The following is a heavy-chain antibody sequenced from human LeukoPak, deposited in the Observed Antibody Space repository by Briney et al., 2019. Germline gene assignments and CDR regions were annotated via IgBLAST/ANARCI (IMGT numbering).Heavy chain of an antibody. CDR3: ARQRLFLEWLGDFDYYGMDV. CDR2: IYPGDSDT. CDR1: GYSFTSYW. J-gene: IGHJ6*02. D-gene: IGHD3-3*01. Sequence: GESLKISCKGSGYSFTSYWIGWVRQMPGKGLEWMGIIYPGDSDTRYSPSFQGQVTISADKPISTAYLQWSSLKASDTAMYYCARQRLFLEWLGDFDYYGMDVWGQGTTVTVSS. V-gene: IGHV5-51*01.